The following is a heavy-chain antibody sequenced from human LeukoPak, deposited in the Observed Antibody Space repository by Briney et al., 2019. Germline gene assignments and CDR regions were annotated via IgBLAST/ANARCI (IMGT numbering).Heavy chain of an antibody. Sequence: GGSLRLSCAASGFTFSSYAMRWVRQAPGKGLEWVAVISYDGSNKYYADSVKGRFTISRDNSKNTLFLQMNSLRGEDTAVYYCAKDPERSSPYYYYGMDVWGQGTTVTVSS. CDR1: GFTFSSYA. CDR2: ISYDGSNK. D-gene: IGHD6-13*01. CDR3: AKDPERSSPYYYYGMDV. J-gene: IGHJ6*02. V-gene: IGHV3-30-3*01.